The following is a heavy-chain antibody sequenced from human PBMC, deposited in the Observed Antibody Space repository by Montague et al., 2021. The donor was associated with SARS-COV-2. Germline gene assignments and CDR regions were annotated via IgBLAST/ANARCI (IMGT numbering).Heavy chain of an antibody. Sequence: SLRLSWAASGFTFSSFAVSLFRQAPGKGLEWVSTITASGDGTYYADSVKGQFTISRDNSKNTPYLQMISLRAEDTAVYFCAEGYSYGSHTFDIWGQGTMITVSS. CDR2: ITASGDGT. D-gene: IGHD5-18*01. J-gene: IGHJ3*02. CDR1: GFTFSSFA. CDR3: AEGYSYGSHTFDI. V-gene: IGHV3-23*01.